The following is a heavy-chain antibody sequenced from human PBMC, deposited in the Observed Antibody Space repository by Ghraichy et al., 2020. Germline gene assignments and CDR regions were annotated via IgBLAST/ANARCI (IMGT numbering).Heavy chain of an antibody. CDR3: ARERDSSSWYSEGQLDP. CDR1: GGSISSGGYY. Sequence: SETLSLTCTVSGGSISSGGYYWSWIRQHPGKGLEWIGYIYYSGSTYYNPSLKSRVTISVDTSKNQFSLKLSSVTAADTAVYYCARERDSSSWYSEGQLDPWGQGTLVTVSS. J-gene: IGHJ5*02. D-gene: IGHD6-13*01. CDR2: IYYSGST. V-gene: IGHV4-31*03.